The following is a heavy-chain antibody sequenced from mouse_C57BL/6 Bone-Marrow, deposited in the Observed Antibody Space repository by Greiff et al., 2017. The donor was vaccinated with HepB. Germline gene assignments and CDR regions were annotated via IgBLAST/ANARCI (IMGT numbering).Heavy chain of an antibody. Sequence: DVKLVESGGGLVKPGGSLKLSCAASGFTFSDYGMHWVRQAPEKGLEWVAYISSGSSTIYYADTVKGRFTSSRDNAKNTLFLQMTSLRSEDTAMYYCATVAGAYWGQGTLVTVSA. CDR1: GFTFSDYG. CDR2: ISSGSSTI. V-gene: IGHV5-17*01. CDR3: ATVAGAY. J-gene: IGHJ3*01. D-gene: IGHD1-1*01.